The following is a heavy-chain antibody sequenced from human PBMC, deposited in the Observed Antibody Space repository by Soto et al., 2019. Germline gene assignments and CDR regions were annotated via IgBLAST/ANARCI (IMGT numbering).Heavy chain of an antibody. V-gene: IGHV3-23*01. CDR1: GFTFSSYA. D-gene: IGHD3-22*01. J-gene: IGHJ3*02. Sequence: EVQLLESGGGLVQPGGSLRLSCAASGFTFSSYAMNWVRQAPGNGLEWVSVISGSGGSTYYADSVKGRFTISRDNYKNTLYLQMNSLRAEDTAVYYCAKFITMIVVVIGDAFDIWGQGTMVTVSS. CDR3: AKFITMIVVVIGDAFDI. CDR2: ISGSGGST.